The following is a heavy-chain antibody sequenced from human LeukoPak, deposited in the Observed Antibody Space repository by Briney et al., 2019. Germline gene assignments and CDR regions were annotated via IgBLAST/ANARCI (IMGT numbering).Heavy chain of an antibody. CDR1: GYTFTSYG. J-gene: IGHJ4*02. CDR3: ARAPLTTVNYYFDY. CDR2: ISAYNGNT. D-gene: IGHD4-17*01. Sequence: ASVKVSCKASGYTFTSYGISWVRQAPGQGLEWMGWISAYNGNTNYAQKLQGRVTMTTDTSTSTAYMELSSLRSEDTAVYYCARAPLTTVNYYFDYWGQGTLVTVSS. V-gene: IGHV1-18*01.